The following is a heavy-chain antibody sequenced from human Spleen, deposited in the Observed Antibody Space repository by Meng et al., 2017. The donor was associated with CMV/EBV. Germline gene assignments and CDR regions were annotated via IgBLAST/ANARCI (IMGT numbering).Heavy chain of an antibody. CDR1: GGSISNYY. CDR3: ARDIGVTAAMLTYFYGMDV. CDR2: IYYPVIT. Sequence: SETLSLTCTVSGGSISNYYWSWIRQPPGKGLEWIGYIYYPVITNYNPSLKSRVTISVDTSKNQFSLKLSSVTAADTAVYYCARDIGVTAAMLTYFYGMDVWGQGTTVTVSS. V-gene: IGHV4-59*01. D-gene: IGHD2-2*01. J-gene: IGHJ6*02.